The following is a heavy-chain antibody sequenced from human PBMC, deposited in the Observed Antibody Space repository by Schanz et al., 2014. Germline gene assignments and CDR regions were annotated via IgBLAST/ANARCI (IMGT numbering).Heavy chain of an antibody. Sequence: QVQLVQSGTQVKKPGASVKVSCKASGYTFVSYSMHWVRQAPGQGLEWMGRIIPILGIANYAQKFQGRVTNTADKSTSTAYMDLSSLRSDDTAVYFCARDYFGSGSHYVFDHWGQGTLVTVSS. CDR3: ARDYFGSGSHYVFDH. V-gene: IGHV1-69*09. CDR2: IIPILGIA. D-gene: IGHD3-10*01. CDR1: GYTFVSYS. J-gene: IGHJ4*02.